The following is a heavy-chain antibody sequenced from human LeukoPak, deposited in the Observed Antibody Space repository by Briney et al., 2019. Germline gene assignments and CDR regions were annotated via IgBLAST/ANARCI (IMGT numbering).Heavy chain of an antibody. V-gene: IGHV3-23*01. CDR3: AKAAGDGYNYGY. J-gene: IGHJ4*02. CDR1: GFTLSNYA. D-gene: IGHD5-24*01. CDR2: IRSSGDTT. Sequence: GGSLRLSCVASGFTLSNYAMSWVRQAPGKGLEWVSAIRSSGDTTYYADSVKGRFTISRHNSKNTLYMEMNSLRAEDTAIYYCAKAAGDGYNYGYWGQGTLVTVSS.